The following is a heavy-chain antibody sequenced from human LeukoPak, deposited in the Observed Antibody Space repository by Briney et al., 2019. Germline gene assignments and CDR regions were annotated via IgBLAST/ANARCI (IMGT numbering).Heavy chain of an antibody. D-gene: IGHD1-1*01. CDR3: ATPTAGTWHFDY. CDR2: TSYDGSNK. CDR1: GFTFTRYA. V-gene: IGHV3-30*04. J-gene: IGHJ4*02. Sequence: GGSLRLSCAASGFTFTRYAMHWVRQAPGKGLEWVAGTSYDGSNKDYADSVKGRFHISRDSSNDTLYLQMNSLRAEDTAVYYCATPTAGTWHFDYWGQGTLVTVSS.